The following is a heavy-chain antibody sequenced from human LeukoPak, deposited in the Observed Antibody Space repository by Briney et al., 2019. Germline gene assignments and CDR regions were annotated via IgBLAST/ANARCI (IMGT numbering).Heavy chain of an antibody. CDR3: ARDLTTRYYYSAMDV. CDR2: ISSEVSNR. CDR1: GFTFSIYS. Sequence: PGGSLRLSCAASGFTFSIYSMHWVRQAPGKGLEWVALISSEVSNRYYPDSVQGRFTISRDNSKNTLYLQMNSLRVEDTAVYYCARDLTTRYYYSAMDVWGQGTTVTVSS. D-gene: IGHD4-11*01. V-gene: IGHV3-30*04. J-gene: IGHJ6*02.